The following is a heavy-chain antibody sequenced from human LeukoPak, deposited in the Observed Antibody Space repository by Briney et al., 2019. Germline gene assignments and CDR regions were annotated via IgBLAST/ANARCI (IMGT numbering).Heavy chain of an antibody. Sequence: GASVKVSCKASGYTFTSYDINWVRQATGQGLEWMGWMNPNSGNTGYAQKFQGRVTMTRNTSISTAYMELSSLRSEDTAVYYCARDRDHYYDSSGYYYDYWGQGTLVTVSS. D-gene: IGHD3-22*01. CDR2: MNPNSGNT. CDR3: ARDRDHYYDSSGYYYDY. J-gene: IGHJ4*02. V-gene: IGHV1-8*01. CDR1: GYTFTSYD.